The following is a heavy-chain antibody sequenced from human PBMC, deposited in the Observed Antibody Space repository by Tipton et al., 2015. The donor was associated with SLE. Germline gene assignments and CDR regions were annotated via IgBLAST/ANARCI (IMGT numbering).Heavy chain of an antibody. Sequence: TLSLTCTVSGGSISSSSYYRGWIRQPPGKGLEWIGSIYYSGCTYYNPSLKSRVTISVDTSKNQFYLKLSSVTAADTAVYYCARSQGAFGYWGQGTLVTVSS. J-gene: IGHJ4*02. V-gene: IGHV4-39*07. D-gene: IGHD1-26*01. CDR1: GGSISSSSYY. CDR2: IYYSGCT. CDR3: ARSQGAFGY.